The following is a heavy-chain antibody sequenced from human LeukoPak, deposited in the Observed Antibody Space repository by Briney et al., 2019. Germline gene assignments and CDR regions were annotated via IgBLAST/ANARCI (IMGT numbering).Heavy chain of an antibody. J-gene: IGHJ4*02. CDR2: MNPNSGNT. CDR3: ATFPDDWSYFDY. CDR1: GYTFTSYD. V-gene: IGHV1-8*01. D-gene: IGHD3-9*01. Sequence: GASVKVSCKASGYTFTSYDINWVRQATGQGLEWMGWMNPNSGNTGYAQKFQGRVTMTRNTSISTAYMELSSLRSEDTAVYYCATFPDDWSYFDYWGQGTLVTVSS.